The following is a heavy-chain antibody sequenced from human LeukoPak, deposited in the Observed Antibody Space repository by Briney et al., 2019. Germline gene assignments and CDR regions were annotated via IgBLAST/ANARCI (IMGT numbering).Heavy chain of an antibody. J-gene: IGHJ3*02. CDR3: ARKYCSSTSCYAFDI. V-gene: IGHV4-34*01. Sequence: PSETLSLTCAVYGGSFSGYYWSWIRQPPGKGLEWIGEINHSGSTNYNPSLKSRVTISVGTSKNQFSLKLSSVTAADTAVYYCARKYCSSTSCYAFDIWGQGTMVTVSS. CDR2: INHSGST. D-gene: IGHD2-2*01. CDR1: GGSFSGYY.